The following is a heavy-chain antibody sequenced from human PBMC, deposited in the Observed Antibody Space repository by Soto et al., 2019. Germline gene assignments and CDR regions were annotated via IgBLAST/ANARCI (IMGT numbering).Heavy chain of an antibody. V-gene: IGHV3-30-3*01. CDR1: GFTFSSYA. CDR3: ARGRSSSWSEYYYYYYGMDV. Sequence: GGSLRLSCAASGFTFSSYAMHWVRQAPDKGLEWVTAFSYDGSNHYYADSVKGRFTISRDNSKNTLYLQMNSLRAEDTAVYYCARGRSSSWSEYYYYYYGMDVWGQGTTVTVSS. J-gene: IGHJ6*02. CDR2: FSYDGSNH. D-gene: IGHD6-13*01.